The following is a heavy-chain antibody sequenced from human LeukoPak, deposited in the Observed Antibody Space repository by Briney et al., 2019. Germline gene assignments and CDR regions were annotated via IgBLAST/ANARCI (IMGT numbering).Heavy chain of an antibody. CDR3: AKLSQVATIINWFDP. J-gene: IGHJ5*02. CDR2: IDHNGINT. Sequence: GGSLRLSCAASGFTFSTYWMHWVRQAPGKGLVWVSRIDHNGINTYYADSVKGRFTISRDNSKNTLYLQMNSLRAEDTALYYCAKLSQVATIINWFDPWGQGTLVTVSS. D-gene: IGHD5-12*01. CDR1: GFTFSTYW. V-gene: IGHV3-74*01.